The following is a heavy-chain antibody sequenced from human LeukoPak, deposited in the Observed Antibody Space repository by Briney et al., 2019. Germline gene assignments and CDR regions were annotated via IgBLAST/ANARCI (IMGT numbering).Heavy chain of an antibody. D-gene: IGHD1-1*01. V-gene: IGHV3-23*01. CDR1: GFTFTSIA. CDR2: IRGTGDST. J-gene: IGHJ4*02. Sequence: GGSPRLSCAASGFTFTSIAMTWVRQAPGKGLEWVSTIRGTGDSTHYADSVKGRFIISRDKSKNMLYLQMNGLRAEDTATYYCAKGQELDDGVFDSWGQGTLVTVSS. CDR3: AKGQELDDGVFDS.